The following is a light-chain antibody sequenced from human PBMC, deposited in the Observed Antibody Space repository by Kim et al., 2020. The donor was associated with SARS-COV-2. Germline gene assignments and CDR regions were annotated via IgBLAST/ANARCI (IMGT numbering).Light chain of an antibody. CDR1: SLKSYY. V-gene: IGLV3-19*01. CDR3: NSRDSSGNHLV. Sequence: ALVQTVRITCQGDSLKSYYASWYPQKPGQAPVLVIYGKNNRPSGIPDRFSGSSSGNTASLTITGAQAEDEADYYCNSRDSSGNHLVFGTGTKVTVL. CDR2: GKN. J-gene: IGLJ1*01.